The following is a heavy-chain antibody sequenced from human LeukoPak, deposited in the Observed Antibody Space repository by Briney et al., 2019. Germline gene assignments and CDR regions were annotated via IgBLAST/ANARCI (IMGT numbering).Heavy chain of an antibody. CDR1: GFTVSSNY. V-gene: IGHV3-53*01. D-gene: IGHD3-22*01. CDR3: ARDLGTRDYYDSSGSA. CDR2: IYSGGST. J-gene: IGHJ5*02. Sequence: GGSLRLSCAASGFTVSSNYMSWVRQAPGKGLEWVSVIYSGGSTYYADSVKGRFTISRDNSKSTLYLQMNSLRAEDTAVYYCARDLGTRDYYDSSGSAWGQGTLVTVSS.